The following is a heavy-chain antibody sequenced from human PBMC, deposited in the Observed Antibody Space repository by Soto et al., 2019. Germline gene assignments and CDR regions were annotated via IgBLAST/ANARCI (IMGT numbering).Heavy chain of an antibody. D-gene: IGHD5-18*01. V-gene: IGHV1-2*04. Sequence: ASVKVSCKASGYTFTGYYMHWVRQAPGQGLEWMGWINPNSGGTNYAQKFQGWVTMTRDTSISTAYMELSRLRSDDTAVYYCARGLDVDTAMVTFGMDVWGQGTTVTVSS. CDR2: INPNSGGT. J-gene: IGHJ6*02. CDR1: GYTFTGYY. CDR3: ARGLDVDTAMVTFGMDV.